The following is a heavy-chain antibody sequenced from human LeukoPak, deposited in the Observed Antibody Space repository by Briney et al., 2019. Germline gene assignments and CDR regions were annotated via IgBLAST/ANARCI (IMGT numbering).Heavy chain of an antibody. CDR1: GYSINSGYY. Sequence: SETLSLTCGVSGYSINSGYYWGWIRQSPGKGLEWLGRLYHSGSSSYNPSLKSRVTISVDTSKNQFSLKLRSVTAADSAVYYCAREGTYYYESTGYRIFDYWGQGILVTVSS. CDR2: LYHSGSS. D-gene: IGHD3-22*01. CDR3: AREGTYYYESTGYRIFDY. V-gene: IGHV4-38-2*02. J-gene: IGHJ4*02.